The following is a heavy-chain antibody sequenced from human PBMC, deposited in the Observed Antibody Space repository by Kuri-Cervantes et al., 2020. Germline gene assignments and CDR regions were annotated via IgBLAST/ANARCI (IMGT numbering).Heavy chain of an antibody. Sequence: SETLSLTCAVSGYSISSGYYWGWIRQPPGKGLEWIGNIYHSGSTYYNPSLKSRVTISVDTSKNQFSLKLNSVTAADTAVYYCAGWNSETRGFDYWGQGTLVTVSS. J-gene: IGHJ4*02. CDR1: GYSISSGYY. CDR2: IYHSGST. V-gene: IGHV4-38-2*01. CDR3: AGWNSETRGFDY. D-gene: IGHD1-7*01.